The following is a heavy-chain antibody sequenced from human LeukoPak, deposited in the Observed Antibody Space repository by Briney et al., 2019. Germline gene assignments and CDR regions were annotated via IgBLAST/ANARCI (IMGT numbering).Heavy chain of an antibody. V-gene: IGHV3-13*01. Sequence: GGSLRLSCAASGFTFSSYDMHWVRQATGKGLEWVSAIGTAGDTYYPGSVKGRFTISRENAKNSLYLQMNSLRAGDTAVYYCARGDSSGWYADYWGQGTLVTVSS. CDR2: IGTAGDT. D-gene: IGHD6-19*01. J-gene: IGHJ4*02. CDR3: ARGDSSGWYADY. CDR1: GFTFSSYD.